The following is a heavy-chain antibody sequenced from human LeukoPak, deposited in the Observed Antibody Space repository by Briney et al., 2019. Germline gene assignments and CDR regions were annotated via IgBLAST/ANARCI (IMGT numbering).Heavy chain of an antibody. CDR3: AKYYGSGSPHNWFAP. CDR2: ISGSGVST. Sequence: AGGSLRLSCAASGFTFDNYAMSWVRQAPGKGLEWVSTISGSGVSTYYADSVKGRFTISRDNSKNTMYLQMNSLRAEDTAVYYCAKYYGSGSPHNWFAPWAREPWSPSPQ. V-gene: IGHV3-23*01. CDR1: GFTFDNYA. D-gene: IGHD3-10*01. J-gene: IGHJ5*02.